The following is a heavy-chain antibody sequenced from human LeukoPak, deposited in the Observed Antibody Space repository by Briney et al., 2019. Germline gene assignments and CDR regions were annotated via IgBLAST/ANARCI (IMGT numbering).Heavy chain of an antibody. Sequence: SVKVSCKASGGTFSIYAISWVRQAPGQGLEWMGRIIPILGIANYAQKFQGRVTITADKSTSTAYMELSSLRSEDTAVYYCARRLDSSGLDWGQGTLVTVSS. D-gene: IGHD3-22*01. CDR3: ARRLDSSGLD. CDR1: GGTFSIYA. J-gene: IGHJ4*02. V-gene: IGHV1-69*04. CDR2: IIPILGIA.